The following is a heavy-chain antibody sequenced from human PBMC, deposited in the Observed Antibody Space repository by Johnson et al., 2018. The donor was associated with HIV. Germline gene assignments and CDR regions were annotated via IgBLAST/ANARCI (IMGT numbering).Heavy chain of an antibody. J-gene: IGHJ3*02. D-gene: IGHD3-10*01. CDR2: ISSNGGST. CDR3: AKEQWFGELFSAFDI. V-gene: IGHV3-64*01. Sequence: VQLVESGGGLIQPGGSLRLSCAASGFTFSSYAMHWVRQAPGKGLDSVSAISSNGGSTYYANSVKGRFTISRDNSKNTLYLQMNSLRAEDTAVYYCAKEQWFGELFSAFDIWGQGTMVTVSS. CDR1: GFTFSSYA.